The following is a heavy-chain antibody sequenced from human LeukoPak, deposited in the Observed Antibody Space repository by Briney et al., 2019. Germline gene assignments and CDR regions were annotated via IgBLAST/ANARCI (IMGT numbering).Heavy chain of an antibody. V-gene: IGHV4-30-2*01. CDR2: IYHSGST. CDR1: GGSISSGGYY. Sequence: SQTLSLTCTVSGGSISSGGYYWSWIRQPPGKGLEWIGYIYHSGSTYYNPSLKSRVTISVDRSKNQFSLKLSSVTAADTAVYYCARDYCSGGSRYFHVFDVWGQGTTVTVSS. D-gene: IGHD2-15*01. CDR3: ARDYCSGGSRYFHVFDV. J-gene: IGHJ3*01.